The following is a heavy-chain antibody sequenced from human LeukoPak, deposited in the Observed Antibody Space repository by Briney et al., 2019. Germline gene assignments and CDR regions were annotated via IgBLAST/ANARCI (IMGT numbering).Heavy chain of an antibody. J-gene: IGHJ3*02. Sequence: SETLSLTCAVYGGSFSGYYWSWIRQPPGKGLEWIGEINHSGSTNYNPSLKSRVTISVDTSKNQFSLKLSSVTAADTAVYYCARQYWGSSGYYYTQDDAFDIWGQGTMVTVSS. CDR3: ARQYWGSSGYYYTQDDAFDI. CDR2: INHSGST. CDR1: GGSFSGYY. D-gene: IGHD3-22*01. V-gene: IGHV4-34*01.